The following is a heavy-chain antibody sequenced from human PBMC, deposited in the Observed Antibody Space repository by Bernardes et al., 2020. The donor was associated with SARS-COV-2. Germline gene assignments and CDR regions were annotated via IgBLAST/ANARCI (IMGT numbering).Heavy chain of an antibody. Sequence: SETLSLTCTVSGDSIRSGSYHWGWVRQPPGKGLEWIASMYYRGYTYYNPFLNSRVTISVDTSKNQVFLQLSAVTAADTGVYYCARQLLPAAGTHLFDQWGQGTLVTVSS. D-gene: IGHD6-13*01. CDR1: GDSIRSGSYH. CDR2: MYYRGYT. J-gene: IGHJ4*02. CDR3: ARQLLPAAGTHLFDQ. V-gene: IGHV4-39*01.